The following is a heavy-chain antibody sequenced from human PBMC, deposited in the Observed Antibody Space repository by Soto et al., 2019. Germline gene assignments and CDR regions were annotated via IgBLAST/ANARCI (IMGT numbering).Heavy chain of an antibody. Sequence: ASVKVSCKASGHTFTIYYMHWVRQAPGQGLEWMGIINPSGGSTSYAQKFQGRVTMTRDTSTSTVYMELSSLRSEDTAVYYCAGDRGVTMFPLANGMDVWAKGPRSPSP. CDR1: GHTFTIYY. CDR3: AGDRGVTMFPLANGMDV. V-gene: IGHV1-46*01. J-gene: IGHJ6*02. CDR2: INPSGGST. D-gene: IGHD3-3*01.